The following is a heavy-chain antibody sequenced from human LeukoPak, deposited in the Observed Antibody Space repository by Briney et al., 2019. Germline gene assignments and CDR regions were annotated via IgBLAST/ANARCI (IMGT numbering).Heavy chain of an antibody. D-gene: IGHD4-17*01. CDR2: ISGSGGST. V-gene: IGHV3-23*01. CDR1: GFTFSSYA. J-gene: IGHJ4*02. Sequence: GGSLRLSCAASGFTFSSYAMSWVRQAPGGGLEWVSAISGSGGSTYYADSVKGRFTIPRDNSKNTLYLQMNSLRAEDTAVYYCANRDGDYGSYWGQGTLVTVSS. CDR3: ANRDGDYGSY.